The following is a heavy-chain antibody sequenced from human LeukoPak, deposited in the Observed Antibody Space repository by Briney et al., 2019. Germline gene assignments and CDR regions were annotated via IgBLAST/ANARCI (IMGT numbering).Heavy chain of an antibody. Sequence: PGGSLRLSCAASGFTFSSCAMSWVRQAPGKGLEWVSYINPTSFTIYYADSVRGRFTISRDNPSNSLYLQMDSLTEDDTAVYFCARQGVLLRNYFDSWGQGTQVTVSS. V-gene: IGHV3-48*02. CDR3: ARQGVLLRNYFDS. CDR2: INPTSFTI. CDR1: GFTFSSCA. J-gene: IGHJ4*02. D-gene: IGHD2/OR15-2a*01.